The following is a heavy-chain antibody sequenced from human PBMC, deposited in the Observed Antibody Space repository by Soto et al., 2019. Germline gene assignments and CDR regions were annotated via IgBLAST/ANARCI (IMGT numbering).Heavy chain of an antibody. D-gene: IGHD6-13*01. Sequence: SLETLSLTCTVSGGSISSNYWTWIRQPPGKGLEWIGYVYNSGSTNYNPSLKSRVTISEDTSKSQFSLKVNSMTAADTAVYYCARYRREAVAGYTLDNWGQGILVTVSS. CDR1: GGSISSNY. CDR2: VYNSGST. CDR3: ARYRREAVAGYTLDN. V-gene: IGHV4-59*01. J-gene: IGHJ4*02.